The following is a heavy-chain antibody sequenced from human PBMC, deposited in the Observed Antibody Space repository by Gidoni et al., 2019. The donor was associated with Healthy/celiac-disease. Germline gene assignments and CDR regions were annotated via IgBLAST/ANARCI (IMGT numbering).Heavy chain of an antibody. CDR3: ARMPRRYSSRWYVDY. V-gene: IGHV2-26*01. CDR1: GFSLSNARMG. J-gene: IGHJ4*02. CDR2: IFSNDEK. Sequence: QVTLKESGPVLVKPTETLPLPCTVTGFSLSNARMGVSWIRQPPGKALEWLAHIFSNDEKSYSTSLKSRLTISKDTSKSKVVLTMTNMDPVDTAIYYCARMPRRYSSRWYVDYWGQGTLVTVSS. D-gene: IGHD6-13*01.